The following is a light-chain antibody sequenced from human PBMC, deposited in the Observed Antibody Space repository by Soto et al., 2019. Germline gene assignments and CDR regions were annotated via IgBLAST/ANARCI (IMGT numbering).Light chain of an antibody. J-gene: IGKJ2*01. CDR1: QSVSSN. CDR2: GAS. CDR3: QQYNNWPPT. Sequence: EIVMTQSPATLSVSPGERATLSCRASQSVSSNLVWYQQKRGQAPRLLIYGASPRATGIPARFSGSGSGTEFTLTISSLQSEDFAVYYCQQYNNWPPTFGQGTKLEIK. V-gene: IGKV3-15*01.